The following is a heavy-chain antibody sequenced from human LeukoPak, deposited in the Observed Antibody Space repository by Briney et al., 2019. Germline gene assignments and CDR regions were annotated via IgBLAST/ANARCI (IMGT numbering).Heavy chain of an antibody. Sequence: ASVKVSCKASGYTFTSYDINWVRQATGQGLEWMGWMNPNSGNTGYAQKFQGRVTMTRDTSISTAYMELSRLRSDDTAVYYCASGGRSMVRGVITTSRNYYYYYGMDVWGQGTTVTVSS. CDR1: GYTFTSYD. CDR2: MNPNSGNT. CDR3: ASGGRSMVRGVITTSRNYYYYYGMDV. J-gene: IGHJ6*02. V-gene: IGHV1-8*01. D-gene: IGHD3-10*01.